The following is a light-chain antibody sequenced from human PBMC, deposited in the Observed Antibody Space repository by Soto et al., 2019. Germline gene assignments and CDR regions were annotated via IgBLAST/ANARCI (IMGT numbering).Light chain of an antibody. CDR2: DVS. V-gene: IGLV2-11*01. Sequence: QSVLTQPRSVSGSPGQSVTISCTGTSSDVGGYNCVSWCQQHPGKAPKLMIYDVSKRPSGVPDRFSGSKSGNTASLTISGLQAEDEADYYCCSYAGSYTWVFGTGTKLTVL. J-gene: IGLJ1*01. CDR1: SSDVGGYNC. CDR3: CSYAGSYTWV.